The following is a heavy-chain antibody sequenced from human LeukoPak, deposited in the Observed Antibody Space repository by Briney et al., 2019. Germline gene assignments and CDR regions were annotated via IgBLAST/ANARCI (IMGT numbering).Heavy chain of an antibody. CDR2: ISYDGSNK. V-gene: IGHV3-30*18. J-gene: IGHJ4*02. CDR1: GFTFSSYG. D-gene: IGHD2-15*01. Sequence: GGSLRLSCAASGFTFSSYGMHWVRQAPGKGLEWVAVISYDGSNKYYADSVKGRFTISRDNSKNTLYLQMNSLRAEDTAVYYCAKDYRQYCSGGSCYSLGVYWGQGTLVTVSS. CDR3: AKDYRQYCSGGSCYSLGVY.